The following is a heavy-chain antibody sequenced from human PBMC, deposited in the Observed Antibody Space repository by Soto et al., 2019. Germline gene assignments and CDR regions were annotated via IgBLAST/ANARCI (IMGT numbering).Heavy chain of an antibody. J-gene: IGHJ6*03. V-gene: IGHV1-2*04. Sequence: AGVKVCCKYSGCTFTGYNMHLFRPDPGQWREWMGWINPNSGGTNYAQKFQSWVTMTRDTSISTAYMELSRLRSDDTAVYYCARGITGTTKRYYYYYMDVWGKGTTVTVSS. CDR3: ARGITGTTKRYYYYYMDV. CDR1: GCTFTGYN. D-gene: IGHD1-7*01. CDR2: INPNSGGT.